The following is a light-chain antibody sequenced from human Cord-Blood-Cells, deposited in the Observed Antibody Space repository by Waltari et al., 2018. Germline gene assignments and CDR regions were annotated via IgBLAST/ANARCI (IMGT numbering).Light chain of an antibody. V-gene: IGLV2-14*01. CDR2: EVS. Sequence: QSALTQPASVSGYPGQSITISCTGTSRDVGGYNNVSWYQQHPGKAPKLMIYEVSNRPSGVSNRFSGSKSGNTTSLTISGLQAEDEADYYCSSYTSSSTLVVFGGGTKLTVL. CDR3: SSYTSSSTLVV. CDR1: SRDVGGYNN. J-gene: IGLJ2*01.